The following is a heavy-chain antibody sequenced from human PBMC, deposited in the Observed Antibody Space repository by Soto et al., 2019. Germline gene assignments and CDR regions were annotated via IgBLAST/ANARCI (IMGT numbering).Heavy chain of an antibody. J-gene: IGHJ4*02. D-gene: IGHD3-10*01. Sequence: EVPLLESGGGLVQPGGSLRLSCAASGFTFTSNPMSWVRQAPGKGLEWVSAIDGSVGRTYYVDSVKGRFTISRDNSKNTLYLQMNSLRAEDTAVYFCARSLRGIIIDFDYWGQGTLVTVSS. CDR3: ARSLRGIIIDFDY. V-gene: IGHV3-23*01. CDR2: IDGSVGRT. CDR1: GFTFTSNP.